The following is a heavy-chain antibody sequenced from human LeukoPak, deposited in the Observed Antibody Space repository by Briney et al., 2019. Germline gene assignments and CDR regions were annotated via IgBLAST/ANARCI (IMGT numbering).Heavy chain of an antibody. D-gene: IGHD6-19*01. CDR3: ARDPGGWGNFDY. CDR2: IYSGGST. CDR1: GFXXXXNS. J-gene: IGHJ4*02. V-gene: IGHV3-66*01. Sequence: GGSLRLSCAXSGFXXXXNSMXXXXXAPGKGLKWVSVIYSGGSTYYADSVKGRFTISRDYSKNTLYLQMNSLRAEDTAVYYCARDPGGWGNFDYWGQGTLVTVSS.